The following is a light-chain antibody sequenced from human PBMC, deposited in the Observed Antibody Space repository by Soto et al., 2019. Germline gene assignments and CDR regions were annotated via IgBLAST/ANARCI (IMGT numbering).Light chain of an antibody. CDR3: QQYEKWPLT. CDR1: QSVGRS. V-gene: IGKV3-15*01. Sequence: EIVMTQSPATLSVSPGERVTLSCRASQSVGRSLAWYQQKAGQAPRLLIYGASTRATGTPVRFSGSGSGTEFSLTISSLQSEDFVDYYCQQYEKWPLTFGGGTKVEIK. J-gene: IGKJ4*01. CDR2: GAS.